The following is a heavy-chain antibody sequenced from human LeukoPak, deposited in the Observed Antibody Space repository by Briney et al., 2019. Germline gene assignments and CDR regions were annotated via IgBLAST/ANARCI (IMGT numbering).Heavy chain of an antibody. J-gene: IGHJ4*02. CDR3: ARDLLATTGNALGY. V-gene: IGHV6-1*01. CDR2: TYYRSKWYN. D-gene: IGHD1-1*01. CDR1: GDSVSSNSAS. Sequence: SQTLSLTCAISGDSVSSNSASWSWTRQSPSRGLEWLGRTYYRSKWYNEYGVSVGSRITINADTSKNQFSLQLNSVTPEDTAVYYCARDLLATTGNALGYWGQGTLVTVSS.